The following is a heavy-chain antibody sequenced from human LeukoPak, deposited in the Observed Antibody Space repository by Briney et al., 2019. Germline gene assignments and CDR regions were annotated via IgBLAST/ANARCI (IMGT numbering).Heavy chain of an antibody. J-gene: IGHJ4*02. V-gene: IGHV3-23*01. D-gene: IGHD6-19*01. CDR2: ISGSGGST. CDR3: AKDNVYSSGWYYFDY. CDR1: GFTFSSYA. Sequence: GGSLRLSCAASGFTFSSYAMSWVRQAPGKGLEWVSAISGSGGSTYYADSVKGRFTISRDNSKNTLYLQMNSLRAEDTAVYYCAKDNVYSSGWYYFDYWGQGTLVTVSS.